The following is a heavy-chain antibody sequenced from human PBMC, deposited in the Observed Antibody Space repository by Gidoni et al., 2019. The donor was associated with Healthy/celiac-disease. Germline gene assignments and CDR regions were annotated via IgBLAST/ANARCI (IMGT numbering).Heavy chain of an antibody. J-gene: IGHJ5*02. CDR3: ARGGRYYDFWSGTRSSNWFDP. D-gene: IGHD3-3*01. V-gene: IGHV4-34*01. Sequence: QVQLQQWGAGLLKPSETLSLTCAVSGGSFSGSYWSWIRQPPGKGLEWIGEINHSGSTNYNPSLKSRVTISVDTSKNQFSLKLSSVTAADTAVYYCARGGRYYDFWSGTRSSNWFDPWGQGTLVTVSS. CDR1: GGSFSGSY. CDR2: INHSGST.